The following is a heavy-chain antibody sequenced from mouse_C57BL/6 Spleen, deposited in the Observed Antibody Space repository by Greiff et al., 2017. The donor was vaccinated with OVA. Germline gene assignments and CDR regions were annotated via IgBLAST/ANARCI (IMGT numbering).Heavy chain of an antibody. J-gene: IGHJ2*01. D-gene: IGHD4-1*01. V-gene: IGHV1-58*01. CDR2: FYLGNGCT. CDR1: GYTFTSYA. CDR3: ERRRGNTYYYDY. Sequence: VQLQQSGAELVRPGSSVKMSCKTSGYTFTSYAIHWVKQRPGQGLEWIGYFYLGNGCTEYNEKFKGKATLTSDTSSSTAYMQLASLTSEESAINFCERRRGNTYYYDYWGQGTTLTVAS.